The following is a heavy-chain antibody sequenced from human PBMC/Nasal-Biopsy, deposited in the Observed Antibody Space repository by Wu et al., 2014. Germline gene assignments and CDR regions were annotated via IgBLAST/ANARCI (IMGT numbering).Heavy chain of an antibody. V-gene: IGHV3-21*01. D-gene: IGHD5-24*01. Sequence: LRLSCAASGFTFSSYSMNWVRQAPGKGLEWVSFISRSSSYIYYADSVKGRFTISRDNSKDTLFLQMDSLRAEDTALYYCARDLRWVMDHWGQGTQVTVSS. CDR1: GFTFSSYS. J-gene: IGHJ4*02. CDR3: ARDLRWVMDH. CDR2: ISRSSSYI.